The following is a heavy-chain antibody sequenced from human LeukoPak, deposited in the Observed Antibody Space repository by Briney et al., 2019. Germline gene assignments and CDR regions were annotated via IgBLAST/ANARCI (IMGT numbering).Heavy chain of an antibody. CDR2: IWYDGSNK. Sequence: PGGSLRLSCAASGFTFSSYGMHSVRQAPGKGLEWVAVIWYDGSNKYYADSVKGRFTISRDNSKNTLYLQMNSLRAEDKAVYYCARGDWAYDSSGHPYRDWGQGTLVTVSS. D-gene: IGHD3-22*01. CDR1: GFTFSSYG. CDR3: ARGDWAYDSSGHPYRD. J-gene: IGHJ4*02. V-gene: IGHV3-33*01.